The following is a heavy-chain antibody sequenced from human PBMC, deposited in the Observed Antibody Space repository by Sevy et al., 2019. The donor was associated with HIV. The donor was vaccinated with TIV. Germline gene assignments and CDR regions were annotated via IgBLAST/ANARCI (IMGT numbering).Heavy chain of an antibody. CDR2: IKQDGSEK. CDR1: GFTFSSYW. J-gene: IGHJ6*03. V-gene: IGHV3-7*03. D-gene: IGHD2-2*01. CDR3: ARPIVVVPAGANIYYYYYMDV. Sequence: QLGGSLRLSCAASGFTFSSYWMSWVRQAPGKGLEWVANIKQDGSEKYYVDSVKGRFTISRDNAKNSLYLQMNSLRAEDTAVYYCARPIVVVPAGANIYYYYYMDVWGKGTTVTVSS.